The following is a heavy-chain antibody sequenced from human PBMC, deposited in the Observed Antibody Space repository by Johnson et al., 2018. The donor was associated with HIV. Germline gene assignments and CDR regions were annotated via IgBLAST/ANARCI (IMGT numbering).Heavy chain of an antibody. CDR3: ARELSHDAFDI. CDR1: GFTFSNYW. D-gene: IGHD3-3*02. Sequence: VQLVESGGGLVQPGGSLRLSCAASGFTFSNYWMHWVRQATGKGLVWVSRVNSDGSSLSYADSVKGRFTISRDNAKNTLYLQMNSLRAEDTAAYYCARELSHDAFDIWGQGTMVTVSS. CDR2: VNSDGSSL. J-gene: IGHJ3*02. V-gene: IGHV3-74*01.